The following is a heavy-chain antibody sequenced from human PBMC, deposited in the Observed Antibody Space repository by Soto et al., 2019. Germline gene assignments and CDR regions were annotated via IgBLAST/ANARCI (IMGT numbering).Heavy chain of an antibody. CDR2: IRGSGAES. J-gene: IGHJ5*02. CDR3: DRAEGADGGVWLDT. CDR1: GFSFSNFA. D-gene: IGHD1-26*01. V-gene: IGHV3-23*01. Sequence: EVQLLQSGGDLVQPGGSLRVSCVASGFSFSNFAMSWVRQAPGKGLEWVSGIRGSGAESHYADSVRGRFTISRDNSKNMVYLEMPSQNVGDTALDCCDRAEGADGGVWLDTWGQGTVVTVSS.